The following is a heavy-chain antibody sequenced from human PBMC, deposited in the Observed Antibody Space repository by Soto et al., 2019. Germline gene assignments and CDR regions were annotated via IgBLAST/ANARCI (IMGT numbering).Heavy chain of an antibody. V-gene: IGHV1-69*01. J-gene: IGHJ6*02. CDR3: ARVRYSSPMGYYYGMDV. Sequence: QVQLEQSGGEVKKPGSSVKVSCKASGVTFSKFIMTWVRQAPGLGLEWVGGIIPSFGTANYAQKFQGRVTITADESRSAPDLEVRNLIAEDTAVYYCARVRYSSPMGYYYGMDVWGQGTAVTVSS. D-gene: IGHD6-19*01. CDR2: IIPSFGTA. CDR1: GVTFSKFI.